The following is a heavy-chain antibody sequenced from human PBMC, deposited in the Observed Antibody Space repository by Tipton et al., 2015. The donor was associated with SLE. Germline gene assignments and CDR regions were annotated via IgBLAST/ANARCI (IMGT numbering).Heavy chain of an antibody. CDR3: ARHSGGTEWYVN. CDR2: MHSTGTT. V-gene: IGHV4-61*02. CDR1: GGSISNDKFY. J-gene: IGHJ4*02. Sequence: TLSLTCTVSGGSISNDKFYWTWVRQPAGGGLEWLGPMHSTGTTNYNPSLKSRVTISVDTSKNQFSLQPSSVTAADTAVYYCARHSGGTEWYVNWGQGIRVTVSS. D-gene: IGHD3-3*01.